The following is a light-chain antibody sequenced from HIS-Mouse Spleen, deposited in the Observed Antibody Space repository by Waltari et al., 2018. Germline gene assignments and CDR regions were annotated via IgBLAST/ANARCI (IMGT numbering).Light chain of an antibody. CDR2: DVS. CDR1: SSDVGGYNY. V-gene: IGLV2-14*03. J-gene: IGLJ1*01. Sequence: QSALTQPASVSGSPGQSITISCTGTSSDVGGYNYVSWYQQHPGKDPKLMIYDVSNLPSGVSNRFSGSKSVNTASLTISGLQAEDEADYYCSSYTSSSTYVFGTGTKVTVL. CDR3: SSYTSSSTYV.